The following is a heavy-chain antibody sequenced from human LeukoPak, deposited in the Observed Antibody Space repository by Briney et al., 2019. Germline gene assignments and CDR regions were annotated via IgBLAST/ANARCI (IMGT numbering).Heavy chain of an antibody. CDR3: ARARRTGTTYYYYMDV. CDR2: INPNSGGT. V-gene: IGHV1-2*02. D-gene: IGHD1-7*01. J-gene: IGHJ6*03. Sequence: ASVTVSCKASGYTFTGYYMHWVRQAPGQGREWMGWINPNSGGTNYAQKFQGRVTMTRDTSISTAYMELSRLRSDDTAVYYCARARRTGTTYYYYMDVWGKGTTVTVSS. CDR1: GYTFTGYY.